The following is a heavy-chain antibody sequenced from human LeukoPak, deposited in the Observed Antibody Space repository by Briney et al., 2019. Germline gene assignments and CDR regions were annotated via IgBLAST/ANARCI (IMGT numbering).Heavy chain of an antibody. J-gene: IGHJ3*02. CDR3: VRGSALDI. Sequence: SQTLSLTCAISGDSVPSNNAAWNWIRRSPSGGLEWLGRTYYRSRWFTDYALSVKSRITINPDTSRNQFSLQLNSVSPEDTAVYYCVRGSALDIWGQGTMVTVSS. V-gene: IGHV6-1*01. CDR2: TYYRSRWFT. CDR1: GDSVPSNNAA.